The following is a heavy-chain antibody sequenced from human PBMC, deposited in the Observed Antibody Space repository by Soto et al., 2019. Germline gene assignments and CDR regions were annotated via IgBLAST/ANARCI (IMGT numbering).Heavy chain of an antibody. D-gene: IGHD5-18*01. CDR1: VFTFSDCY. CDR2: ISSSGSTI. J-gene: IGHJ5*02. CDR3: ASNEHRGYSYGGWFDT. Sequence: VGSLRLSCAASVFTFSDCYMSCIRHSPGKGLEWVSYISSSGSTIYYADSVKGRFTISRDNAKNSLYLQMNSLRAEDTAVYYCASNEHRGYSYGGWFDTWGKGTLVTFXS. V-gene: IGHV3-11*01.